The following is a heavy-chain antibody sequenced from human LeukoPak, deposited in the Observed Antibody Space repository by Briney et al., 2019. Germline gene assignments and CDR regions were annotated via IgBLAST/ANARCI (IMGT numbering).Heavy chain of an antibody. CDR1: GGTFSSYA. J-gene: IGHJ4*02. CDR2: IIPILGIA. Sequence: SVKVSCKASGGTFSSYAISWVRQAPGQGLEWMGRIIPILGIANYAQKFQGRVTITADKSTSTAYMELSSLRSEDTAVYYCARDSGDSGYYDSSGLFDYWGQGTQVTVSS. V-gene: IGHV1-69*04. CDR3: ARDSGDSGYYDSSGLFDY. D-gene: IGHD3-22*01.